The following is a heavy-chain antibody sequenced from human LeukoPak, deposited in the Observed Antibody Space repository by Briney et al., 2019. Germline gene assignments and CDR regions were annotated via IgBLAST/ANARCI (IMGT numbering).Heavy chain of an antibody. CDR3: ARPGSRNRRYNWFDP. Sequence: SETPSLTCTVSGGSISGYYWSWIRQPPGKGLEWIGEINHSGSTNYNPSLKSRVTISVDTSKNQFSLKLSSVTAADTAVYYCARPGSRNRRYNWFDPWGQGTLVTVSS. D-gene: IGHD3-10*01. CDR1: GGSISGYY. CDR2: INHSGST. J-gene: IGHJ5*02. V-gene: IGHV4-34*01.